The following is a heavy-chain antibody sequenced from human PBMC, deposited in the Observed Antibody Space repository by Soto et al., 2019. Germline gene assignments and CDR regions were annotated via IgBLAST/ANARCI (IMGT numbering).Heavy chain of an antibody. J-gene: IGHJ4*02. D-gene: IGHD6-13*01. CDR3: ARDYSSSWYRYDLDY. CDR1: GYTFTGYY. V-gene: IGHV1-2*04. Sequence: GASVKVSCKASGYTFTGYYMHWVRQAPGQGLEWMGWINPNSGGTNYAQKFQGWVTMTRDTSISTAYMGLSRLRSDDTALYYCARDYSSSWYRYDLDYWGQGTLVTVSS. CDR2: INPNSGGT.